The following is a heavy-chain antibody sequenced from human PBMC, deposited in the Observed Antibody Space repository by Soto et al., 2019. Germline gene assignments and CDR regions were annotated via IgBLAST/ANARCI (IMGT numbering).Heavy chain of an antibody. D-gene: IGHD3-3*01. CDR1: GFTFSSYA. CDR3: AKYWFLEWLLSWFDP. CDR2: ISGSGGST. J-gene: IGHJ5*02. V-gene: IGHV3-23*01. Sequence: GGSLRLSCAASGFTFSSYAMSWVRPAPGKGLEWVSAISGSGGSTYYADSVKGRFTISRDNSKNTLYLQMNSRRAEDTAVYYCAKYWFLEWLLSWFDPWGQGTLVTV.